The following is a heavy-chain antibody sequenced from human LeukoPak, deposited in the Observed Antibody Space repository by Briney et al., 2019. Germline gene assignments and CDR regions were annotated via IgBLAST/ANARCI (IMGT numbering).Heavy chain of an antibody. CDR2: IYYSGST. CDR3: ARGRHRYCSGGSCYSWGYYYYYGMDV. D-gene: IGHD2-15*01. J-gene: IGHJ6*02. V-gene: IGHV4-31*03. CDR1: GGSISSGGYY. Sequence: SQTLPLTCTVSGGSISSGGYYWSWIRQHPGKGLEWIGYIYYSGSTYYNPSLKSRVTISVDTSKNQFSLKLGSVTAADTAVYYCARGRHRYCSGGSCYSWGYYYYYGMDVWGQGTRSPSP.